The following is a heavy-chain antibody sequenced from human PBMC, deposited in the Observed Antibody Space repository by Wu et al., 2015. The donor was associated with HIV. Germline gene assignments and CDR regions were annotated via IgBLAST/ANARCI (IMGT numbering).Heavy chain of an antibody. CDR1: GASFSDYY. CDR2: INHSGST. D-gene: IGHD7-27*01. V-gene: IGHV4-34*01. Sequence: QVQLQQWGAGLLKPSETLSLTCAVYGASFSDYYWSWIRQSPEKGLEWIGEINHSGSTNSNPSLKSRVTMSVDTSKNQFSLKLSSVTAADTAVYYCASLQYAWGDDAFDIWGQGTMVTVSS. J-gene: IGHJ3*02. CDR3: ASLQYAWGDDAFDI.